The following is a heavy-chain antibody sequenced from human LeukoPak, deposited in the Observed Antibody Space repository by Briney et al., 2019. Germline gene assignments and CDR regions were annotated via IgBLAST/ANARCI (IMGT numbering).Heavy chain of an antibody. CDR3: ARDRITMVRANYDAFDI. D-gene: IGHD3-10*01. CDR2: ISYDGSNK. V-gene: IGHV3-30*03. Sequence: GGSLRLSCAASGFTFSSYGMHWVRQAPGKGLEWVAVISYDGSNKYYADSVKGRFTISRDNSKNTLYLQMNSLRAEDTAVYYCARDRITMVRANYDAFDIWGQGTMVTVSS. CDR1: GFTFSSYG. J-gene: IGHJ3*02.